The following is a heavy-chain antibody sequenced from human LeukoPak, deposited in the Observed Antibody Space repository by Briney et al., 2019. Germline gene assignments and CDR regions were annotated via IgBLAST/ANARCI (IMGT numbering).Heavy chain of an antibody. J-gene: IGHJ5*02. Sequence: PSETLSLTCTVSGGSISSSSYYWGWIRQPPGKGLEWIGSIYYSGSTYYNPSLKSRVTISVDTSKNQFSLKLSSVTAADTAVYYCARHLPLRLGDGRFDPWGQGTLVTVSS. CDR2: IYYSGST. CDR1: GGSISSSSYY. D-gene: IGHD3-16*01. CDR3: ARHLPLRLGDGRFDP. V-gene: IGHV4-39*01.